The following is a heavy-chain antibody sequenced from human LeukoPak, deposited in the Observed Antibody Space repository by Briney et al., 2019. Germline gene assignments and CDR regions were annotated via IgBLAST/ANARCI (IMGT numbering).Heavy chain of an antibody. J-gene: IGHJ4*02. CDR2: IYYSGNT. CDR3: ARGYCTNGVRSTGPTQA. Sequence: PSETLSLTCTVSGGSINSDSDYWGWIRQPPGKGLELIGNIYYSGNTYYNPSLKSRVTISLDTSKNQFSLKLSSVTAADTAVYFCARGYCTNGVRSTGPTQAWGQGSLVTVSS. D-gene: IGHD2-8*01. V-gene: IGHV4-39*07. CDR1: GGSINSDSDY.